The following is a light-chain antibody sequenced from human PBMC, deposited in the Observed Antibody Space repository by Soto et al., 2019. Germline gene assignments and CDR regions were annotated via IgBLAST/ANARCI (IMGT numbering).Light chain of an antibody. V-gene: IGLV2-14*03. J-gene: IGLJ2*01. CDR3: SSCTSTITI. Sequence: QSALTQPASVSGSPGQSITISCTGTSSDLGSYDYVSWYQQHPGRAPQLIIYDVSYRPSGISNRFSGSKSGNAASLTISGLQAEDEADYYCSSCTSTITIFGGGTKLTVL. CDR1: SSDLGSYDY. CDR2: DVS.